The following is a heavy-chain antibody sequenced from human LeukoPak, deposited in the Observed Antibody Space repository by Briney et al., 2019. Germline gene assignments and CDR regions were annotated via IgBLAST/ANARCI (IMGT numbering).Heavy chain of an antibody. Sequence: GGSLRLSCAASGFTFSSYAISWVRQAPGKGLEWVSAISGSGGSTYYADSVEGRFTISRDNSKNTLYLQMNSLRAEDTAVYYCAKDLGDYGSGSYLRFYYYYYGMDVWGQGTTVTVSS. J-gene: IGHJ6*02. V-gene: IGHV3-23*01. D-gene: IGHD3-10*01. CDR1: GFTFSSYA. CDR2: ISGSGGST. CDR3: AKDLGDYGSGSYLRFYYYYYGMDV.